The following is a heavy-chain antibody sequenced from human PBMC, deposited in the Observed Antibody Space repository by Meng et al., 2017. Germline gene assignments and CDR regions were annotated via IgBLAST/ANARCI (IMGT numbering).Heavy chain of an antibody. V-gene: IGHV2-5*02. Sequence: QITLKEPGPTLVKPTQTLTLPCTFSGFSLSTSGVGVGWIRQPPGKALEWLALIYWDDDKRYSPSLKSRLTITKDTSKNQVVLTMTNMDPVDTATYYCAHRRGDSREGWFDPWGQGTLVTVSS. J-gene: IGHJ5*02. CDR3: AHRRGDSREGWFDP. D-gene: IGHD2-21*02. CDR1: GFSLSTSGVG. CDR2: IYWDDDK.